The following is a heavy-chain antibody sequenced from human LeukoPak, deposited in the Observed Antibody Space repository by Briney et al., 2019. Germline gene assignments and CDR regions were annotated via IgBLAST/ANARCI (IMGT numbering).Heavy chain of an antibody. D-gene: IGHD5-24*01. CDR2: ISGSGGST. CDR3: AKDHGYNPGYFDY. V-gene: IGHV3-23*01. J-gene: IGHJ4*02. CDR1: GFTFSSYA. Sequence: GGSLRLSRAASGFTFSSYAMSWVRQAPGKGLEWVSAISGSGGSTYYADSVKGRFTISRDNSKNTLYLQMNSLRAEDTAVYYCAKDHGYNPGYFDYWGQGTLVTVSS.